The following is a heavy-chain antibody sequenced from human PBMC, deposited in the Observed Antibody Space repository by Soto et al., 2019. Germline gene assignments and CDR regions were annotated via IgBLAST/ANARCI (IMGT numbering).Heavy chain of an antibody. D-gene: IGHD2-2*01. CDR3: TTLSYLYYDGMDV. CDR2: IKSKVDGGTA. J-gene: IGHJ6*02. CDR1: GVTFSNAW. Sequence: GGSLSLACEASGVTFSNAWMNWVRQGPGKGLEWLGRIKSKVDGGTADYGAATKGRFSISRDDLKNMLYLQMNSLKPDDTAVYYCTTLSYLYYDGMDVWGQGTTVTVSS. V-gene: IGHV3-15*01.